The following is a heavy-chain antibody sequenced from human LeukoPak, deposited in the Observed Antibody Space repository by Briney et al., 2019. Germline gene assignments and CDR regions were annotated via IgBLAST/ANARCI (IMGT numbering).Heavy chain of an antibody. Sequence: PGGSLRLSCAASGFTVRSNYMNWVRQAPGKGLEWVSVIYSGGSTYYADSVKGRSTISRDNSKNTLYLQMNSLRAEDTAVYYCARGETVYGGAIVYWGQGTLVTVSS. J-gene: IGHJ4*02. CDR3: ARGETVYGGAIVY. D-gene: IGHD3-16*02. V-gene: IGHV3-66*01. CDR1: GFTVRSNY. CDR2: IYSGGST.